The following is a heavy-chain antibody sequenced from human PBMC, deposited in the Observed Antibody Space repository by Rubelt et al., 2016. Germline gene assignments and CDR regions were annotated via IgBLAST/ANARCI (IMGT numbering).Heavy chain of an antibody. J-gene: IGHJ4*02. CDR1: GYTFTSYG. D-gene: IGHD3-10*01. CDR3: ARDPLPVRGVIMTPTH. CDR2: ISAYNGNT. V-gene: IGHV1-18*01. Sequence: QVQLVQSGAEVKKPGASVKVSCKASGYTFTSYGISWVRQAPGQGLEWMGWISAYNGNTNYAQKLQGGVTMTTVTSPSTAYMELRSLRSDDTAVYYCARDPLPVRGVIMTPTHWGQGTLVTVSS.